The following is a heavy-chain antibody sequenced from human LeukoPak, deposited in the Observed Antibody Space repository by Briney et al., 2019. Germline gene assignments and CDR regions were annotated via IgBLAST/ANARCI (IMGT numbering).Heavy chain of an antibody. CDR1: GFTFSSYE. D-gene: IGHD2-21*01. CDR2: ISSSGSTI. Sequence: SGGSLRLSCAASGFTFSSYEMNWVRQAPGKGLEWVSYISSSGSTIYYADSVKGRFTISRDNAKNSLYLQMNSLRAEDTAVYYCARVIWHHHMDVWGQGTTVTVSS. V-gene: IGHV3-48*03. CDR3: ARVIWHHHMDV. J-gene: IGHJ6*02.